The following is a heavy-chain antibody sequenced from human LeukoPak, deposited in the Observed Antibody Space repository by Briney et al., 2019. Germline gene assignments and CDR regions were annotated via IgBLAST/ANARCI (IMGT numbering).Heavy chain of an antibody. CDR3: ARGETGTTGTTLRSLNY. Sequence: SVKVSCKASGGTFSSYAISWVRQVPGQGLEWMGGIIPIFGTANYAQKFQGRVTITADESTSTAYMELSGLRSEDTAVYYCARGETGTTGTTLRSLNYWGQGTLVTVSS. J-gene: IGHJ4*02. CDR1: GGTFSSYA. CDR2: IIPIFGTA. D-gene: IGHD1-1*01. V-gene: IGHV1-69*01.